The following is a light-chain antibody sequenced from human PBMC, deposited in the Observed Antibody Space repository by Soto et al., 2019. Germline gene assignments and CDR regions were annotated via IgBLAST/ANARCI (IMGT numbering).Light chain of an antibody. J-gene: IGLJ3*02. CDR3: CSYAGTYTLWV. V-gene: IGLV2-8*01. CDR2: EVS. CDR1: SGDVGGYNY. Sequence: QSALTQPPSVSGSPGQSVTISCSGTSGDVGGYNYVSWYQQHPGTAPKLVIYEVSERPSAVPDRFSGSKSGNTASLTVSGLQADDEADYYCCSYAGTYTLWVFGGGTKLTVL.